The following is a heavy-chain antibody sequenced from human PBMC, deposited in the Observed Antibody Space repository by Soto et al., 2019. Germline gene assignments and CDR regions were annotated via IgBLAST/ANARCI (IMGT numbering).Heavy chain of an antibody. D-gene: IGHD2-2*01. Sequence: PGESLKISCKASGYDFTSYWIGWVRQKPGKGLEWMGMIYPGDSDTRDSPSFQGQVTISADKSTTSAYLQWSNLKASDTAMYCCARRRSSTAFDLWGQGTMVTVSS. CDR2: IYPGDSDT. CDR1: GYDFTSYW. CDR3: ARRRSSTAFDL. V-gene: IGHV5-51*01. J-gene: IGHJ3*01.